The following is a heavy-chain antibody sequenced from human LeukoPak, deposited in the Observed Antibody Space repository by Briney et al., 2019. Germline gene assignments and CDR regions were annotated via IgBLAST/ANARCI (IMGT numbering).Heavy chain of an antibody. CDR2: IYYTGSN. Sequence: SETLSLTCTVSGGSISSHFWSWVRRPPGKGLEWIGSIYYTGSNNYNPSLKSRITMSVDTSKNQFSLKLSSVTAADTAVYYCARSYNSGSYYPYYFDYWGQGTLVTVSS. J-gene: IGHJ4*02. CDR1: GGSISSHF. V-gene: IGHV4-59*11. D-gene: IGHD3-10*01. CDR3: ARSYNSGSYYPYYFDY.